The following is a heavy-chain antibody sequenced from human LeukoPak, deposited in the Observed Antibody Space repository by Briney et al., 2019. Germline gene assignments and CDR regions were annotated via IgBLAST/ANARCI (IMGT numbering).Heavy chain of an antibody. CDR3: ANQAYSRFDY. D-gene: IGHD4-11*01. J-gene: IGHJ4*02. CDR2: ISPDGSGK. Sequence: GGSLRLSCAASGFAFSSNSMSWVRQAPGRGLELVANISPDGSGKYCMDSVKGRCAISRDNARSSLDLQLNSLRVEDTAVYFRANQAYSRFDYWGQGTLVTVSS. V-gene: IGHV3-7*01. CDR1: GFAFSSNS.